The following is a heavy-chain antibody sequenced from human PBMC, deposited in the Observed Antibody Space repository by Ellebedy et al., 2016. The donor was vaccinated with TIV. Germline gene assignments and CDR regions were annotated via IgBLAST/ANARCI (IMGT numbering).Heavy chain of an antibody. D-gene: IGHD3-9*01. Sequence: AASVKVSCKASGYTFTGYYMHWVRQAPGQGLEWMGWISAYNDNTNYAQKFQGRVTITRNTSISTAYMELSSLRSEDTAVYYCARGFYDILTGYYSLYYYYGMDVWGQGTTVTVSS. V-gene: IGHV1-8*03. CDR1: GYTFTGYY. CDR3: ARGFYDILTGYYSLYYYYGMDV. CDR2: ISAYNDNT. J-gene: IGHJ6*02.